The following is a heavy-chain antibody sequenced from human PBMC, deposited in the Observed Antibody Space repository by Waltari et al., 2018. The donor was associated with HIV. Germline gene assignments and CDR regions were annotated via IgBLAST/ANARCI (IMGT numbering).Heavy chain of an antibody. CDR3: ARERYCSGGSCPFDY. V-gene: IGHV4-39*07. J-gene: IGHJ4*02. CDR1: GGSISSSSYY. D-gene: IGHD2-15*01. CDR2: IYYSGST. Sequence: QQQLQESGPGLVKPSETLSLTCTVSGGSISSSSYYWGWIRQPPGKGLEWIGSIYYSGSTYYNPSLKSRVTISVDTSKNQFSLKLSSVTAADTAVYYCARERYCSGGSCPFDYWGQGTLVTVSS.